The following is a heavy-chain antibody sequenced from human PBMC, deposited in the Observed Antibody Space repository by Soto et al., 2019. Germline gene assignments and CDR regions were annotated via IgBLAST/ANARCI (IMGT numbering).Heavy chain of an antibody. J-gene: IGHJ4*02. CDR2: IYYSGST. D-gene: IGHD3-10*01. CDR3: ARGPGLWFGELFFDY. V-gene: IGHV4-59*08. Sequence: QVQLQESGPGLVKPSETLFLTCTVSGGSISSYYWSWIRQPPGKGLEWIGYIYYSGSTNYNPSLKSRVTISVDTSKNQFSLKLSSVTAADTAVYYCARGPGLWFGELFFDYWGQGTLVTVSS. CDR1: GGSISSYY.